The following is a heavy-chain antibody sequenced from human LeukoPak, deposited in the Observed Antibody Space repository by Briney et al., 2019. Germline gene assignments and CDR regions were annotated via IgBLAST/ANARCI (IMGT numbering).Heavy chain of an antibody. CDR3: ARGLWGGYCSGGSCLGFDP. CDR1: GYTFTSYG. J-gene: IGHJ5*02. V-gene: IGHV1-18*01. CDR2: ISAYNGNT. Sequence: ASVKVSCKASGYTFTSYGISWVRQAPGQGLEWMGWISAYNGNTNYAQKLQGRVTMTTDTSTSTAYMELRSLRSDDTAVYYCARGLWGGYCSGGSCLGFDPWGQGTLVTVSS. D-gene: IGHD2-15*01.